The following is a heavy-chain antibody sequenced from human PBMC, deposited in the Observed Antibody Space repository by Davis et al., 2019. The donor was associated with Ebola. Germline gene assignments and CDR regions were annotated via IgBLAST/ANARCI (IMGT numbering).Heavy chain of an antibody. J-gene: IGHJ6*02. CDR2: INAGNGDT. CDR3: ARMVQGVIDYYYGMDV. V-gene: IGHV1-3*01. CDR1: GYTFTTYV. Sequence: AASVKVSCKASGYTFTTYVIHWVRQAPGQRLEWMGWINAGNGDTKYSQKFQDRVTITRDTSASTAYMELRSLRSDDTAVYYCARMVQGVIDYYYGMDVWGQGTTVTVSS. D-gene: IGHD3-10*01.